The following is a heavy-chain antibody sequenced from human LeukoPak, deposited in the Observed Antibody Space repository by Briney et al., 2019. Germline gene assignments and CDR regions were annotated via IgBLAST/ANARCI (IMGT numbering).Heavy chain of an antibody. CDR1: GYTFSSYY. Sequence: ASVKVSCKASGYTFSSYYVHWVRQAPGQGLEWMGMIIPSDGFTSYAQKFQGRVTMTRDTSTSTVYMELSSLRSEDTAVYYCARAATGGYFDYWGQETLVTVSS. CDR2: IIPSDGFT. D-gene: IGHD3-10*01. CDR3: ARAATGGYFDY. J-gene: IGHJ4*02. V-gene: IGHV1-46*01.